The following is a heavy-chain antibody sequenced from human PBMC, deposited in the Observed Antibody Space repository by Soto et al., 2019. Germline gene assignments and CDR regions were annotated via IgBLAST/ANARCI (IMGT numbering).Heavy chain of an antibody. CDR2: IYYSGST. Sequence: PSEPLSPTCTVSGGSISSSSYYWGWIRQPPGKGLEWIGSIYYSGSTYYNPSLKSRVTISVDTSKNQFSLKLSSVTAADTAVYYCARGFTAMITYYYYGMDVWGQGTTVT. J-gene: IGHJ6*02. D-gene: IGHD5-18*01. V-gene: IGHV4-39*01. CDR3: ARGFTAMITYYYYGMDV. CDR1: GGSISSSSYY.